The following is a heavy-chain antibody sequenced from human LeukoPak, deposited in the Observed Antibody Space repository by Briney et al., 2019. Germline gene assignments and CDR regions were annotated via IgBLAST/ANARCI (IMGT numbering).Heavy chain of an antibody. CDR1: GGSISSYY. V-gene: IGHV4-4*09. CDR2: IYTSGST. D-gene: IGHD6-13*01. J-gene: IGHJ4*02. Sequence: SESLSLTCTVSGGSISSYYWSWIRQPPGKGLEWIGYIYTSGSTNYNPSLKSRVTISVDTSKNQFSLKLSSVTAADTAVYYCARHGGPYSSSWYYFDYWGQGTLVTVSS. CDR3: ARHGGPYSSSWYYFDY.